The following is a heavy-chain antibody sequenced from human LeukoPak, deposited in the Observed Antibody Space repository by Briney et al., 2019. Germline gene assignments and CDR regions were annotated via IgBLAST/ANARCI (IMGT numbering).Heavy chain of an antibody. CDR1: GYTFTSYD. Sequence: ASVTVSCMASGYTFTSYDINWVRQAAGQGLEWMEWMNTNSGNTIYGKTIQGRVSMTRNRSISTAYMELSSLRSEDTAVYYCARTRRGTYGMVVWVQRTTVTDCS. V-gene: IGHV1-8*01. CDR2: MNTNSGNT. CDR3: ARTRRGTYGMVV. J-gene: IGHJ6*01.